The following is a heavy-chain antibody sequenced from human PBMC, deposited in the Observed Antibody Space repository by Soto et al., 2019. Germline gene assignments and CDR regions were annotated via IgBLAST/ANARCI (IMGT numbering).Heavy chain of an antibody. D-gene: IGHD5-12*01. J-gene: IGHJ3*01. CDR3: AREYSRGYSGYGP. Sequence: SVKVSCKASGGTFSSYAISWVRQAPGQGLEWMGGIIPIFGTANYAQKFQGRVTITADKSTSTAYMELGSLRSEDTAVYYCAREYSRGYSGYGPWGQGTMVTVSS. V-gene: IGHV1-69*06. CDR1: GGTFSSYA. CDR2: IIPIFGTA.